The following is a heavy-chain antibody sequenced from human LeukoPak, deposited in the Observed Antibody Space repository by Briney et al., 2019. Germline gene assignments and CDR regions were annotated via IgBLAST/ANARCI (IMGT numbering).Heavy chain of an antibody. Sequence: SQTLSLTCAISGDSVSINSAAWNWIRQSPSRGLEWLGRTYYRSKLYNDNAVPVKSRITITPDTSKNQFSLQLSSVTPEDTAVYYCARSPSGSYWYFDLWGRGTLVTVSS. V-gene: IGHV6-1*01. J-gene: IGHJ2*01. CDR3: ARSPSGSYWYFDL. CDR1: GDSVSINSAA. CDR2: TYYRSKLYN. D-gene: IGHD1-26*01.